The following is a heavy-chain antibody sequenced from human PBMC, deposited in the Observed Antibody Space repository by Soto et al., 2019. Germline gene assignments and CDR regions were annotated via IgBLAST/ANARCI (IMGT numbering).Heavy chain of an antibody. CDR2: IYWDDDK. CDR1: GFSLSTSGVG. CDR3: AHSSLWFGESKDRYHWFDP. J-gene: IGHJ5*02. V-gene: IGHV2-5*02. D-gene: IGHD3-10*01. Sequence: ESGPTLVNPTQTLTLTCTFSGFSLSTSGVGVGWIRQPPGKALEWLALIYWDDDKRYSPSLKSRLTITKDTSKNQVVLTMTNMDPVDTATYYCAHSSLWFGESKDRYHWFDPWGQGTLVTVSS.